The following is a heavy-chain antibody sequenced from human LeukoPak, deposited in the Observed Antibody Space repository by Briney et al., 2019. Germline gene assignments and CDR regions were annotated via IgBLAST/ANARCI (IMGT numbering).Heavy chain of an antibody. V-gene: IGHV4-39*01. J-gene: IGHJ5*02. Sequence: SETLSLTCTVSGGSISSSSYYWGWIRQPPGKGLEWIGSIYYSGSTYYNPSLKSRVTISVDTSKNQFSLKLSSVTAADTAVCYCASPRPVCSGGSRYLNWFDPWGQGTLVTVSS. D-gene: IGHD2-15*01. CDR1: GGSISSSSYY. CDR2: IYYSGST. CDR3: ASPRPVCSGGSRYLNWFDP.